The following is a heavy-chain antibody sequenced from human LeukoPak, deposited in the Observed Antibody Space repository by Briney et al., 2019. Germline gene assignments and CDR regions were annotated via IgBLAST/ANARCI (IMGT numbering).Heavy chain of an antibody. CDR3: ARNILIKVVTFNFDY. Sequence: GASVKVSCKASGYTFTSYGISWVRQAPGQGLECMGWISAYNGNTNYAQKLQGRVTMTTDTSPSTAYMELRSLRSDDTAVYYCARNILIKVVTFNFDYWGQGTLVTVSS. CDR2: ISAYNGNT. V-gene: IGHV1-18*01. CDR1: GYTFTSYG. D-gene: IGHD4-23*01. J-gene: IGHJ4*02.